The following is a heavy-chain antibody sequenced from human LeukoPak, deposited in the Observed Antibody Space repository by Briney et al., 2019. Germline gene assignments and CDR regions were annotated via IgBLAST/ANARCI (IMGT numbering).Heavy chain of an antibody. V-gene: IGHV3-23*01. D-gene: IGHD1-26*01. J-gene: IGHJ4*02. CDR1: GFTFSSYA. Sequence: GGSLRLSCAASGFTFSSYAMSWVRQAPGKGLEWVSAIRGSGGSTYYADSVKGRFTISRDNSKNTLYLQMNSLRAEDTAVYYCAKDSLDSGSYFEFDYWGQGTLVTVSS. CDR3: AKDSLDSGSYFEFDY. CDR2: IRGSGGST.